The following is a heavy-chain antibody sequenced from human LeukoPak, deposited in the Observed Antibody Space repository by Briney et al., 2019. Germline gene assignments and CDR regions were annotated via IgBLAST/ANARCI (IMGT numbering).Heavy chain of an antibody. CDR2: ISTSGNTL. J-gene: IGHJ4*02. CDR3: AKDNAYYYADY. D-gene: IGHD3-10*01. V-gene: IGHV3-48*04. Sequence: GGSLRLSCAASGFTFSSYSLNWVRQAPGKGLEWISYISTSGNTLDYADSVKGRFTISRDNAKNSLYLQMNSLRAEDTAIYYCAKDNAYYYADYWGQGTLVTVSS. CDR1: GFTFSSYS.